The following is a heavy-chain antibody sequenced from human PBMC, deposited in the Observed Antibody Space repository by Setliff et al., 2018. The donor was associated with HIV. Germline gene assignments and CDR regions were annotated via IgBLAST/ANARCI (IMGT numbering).Heavy chain of an antibody. CDR1: GGSITTTNYF. CDR2: IYYRGSA. Sequence: SETLSLTCTVSGGSITTTNYFWGWVRQSPGKGLEWIGVIYYRGSAYYNLSLQSRVTLSVDTSKNSFSLHLTSVTAADTAVYFCARARGPPLPVLDFWGPGTLVTVSS. J-gene: IGHJ4*02. CDR3: ARARGPPLPVLDF. D-gene: IGHD3-10*01. V-gene: IGHV4-39*07.